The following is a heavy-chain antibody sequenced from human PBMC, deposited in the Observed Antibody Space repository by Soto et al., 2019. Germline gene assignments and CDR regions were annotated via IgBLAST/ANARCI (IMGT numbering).Heavy chain of an antibody. Sequence: NPGGSLRLSCAASGFTFSSYSMNWVRQAPGKGLEWVSSISSSSSYIYYADSVKGRFTISRDNAKNSLYLQMNSLRAEDTAVYYCARELDPVAAAVNWFDPWGQGTLVTVSS. CDR3: ARELDPVAAAVNWFDP. CDR2: ISSSSSYI. CDR1: GFTFSSYS. V-gene: IGHV3-21*01. D-gene: IGHD6-13*01. J-gene: IGHJ5*02.